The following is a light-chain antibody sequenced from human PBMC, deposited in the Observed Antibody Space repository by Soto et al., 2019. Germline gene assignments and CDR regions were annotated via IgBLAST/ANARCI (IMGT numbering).Light chain of an antibody. CDR2: GAS. Sequence: EIVLTQSPGTLSLSPGERATLSCRASQSVSSSYLAWYQQIPGQAPRLLIFGASYRATGVPDRFSGSGSGKDFTLTISRLEPEDFAVYYCQQYSSSPPEFTFGPGTKVDSK. CDR3: QQYSSSPPEFT. CDR1: QSVSSSY. V-gene: IGKV3-20*01. J-gene: IGKJ3*01.